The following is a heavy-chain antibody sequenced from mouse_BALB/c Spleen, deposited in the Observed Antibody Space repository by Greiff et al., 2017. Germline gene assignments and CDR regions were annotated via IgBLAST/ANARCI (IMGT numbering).Heavy chain of an antibody. D-gene: IGHD2-14*01. Sequence: EVKLVESGGGLVKPGGSLKLSCAASGFTFSDYYMYWVRQTPEKRLEWVATISDGGSYTYYPDSVKGRFTISRDNAKNNLYLQMSSLKSEDTAMYYCARDREEVRRTAWFAYWGQGTLVTVSA. V-gene: IGHV5-4*02. CDR2: ISDGGSYT. J-gene: IGHJ3*01. CDR3: ARDREEVRRTAWFAY. CDR1: GFTFSDYY.